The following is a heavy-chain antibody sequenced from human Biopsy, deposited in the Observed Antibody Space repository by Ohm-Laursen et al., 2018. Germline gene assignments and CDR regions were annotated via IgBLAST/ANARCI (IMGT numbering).Heavy chain of an antibody. CDR1: GGSFTGHY. J-gene: IGHJ1*01. D-gene: IGHD4-23*01. Sequence: TLSLTCTVSGGSFTGHYWTWIRQPPGKGLEWIGHVSHTGYTSYKSSLKSRVTISLDTSRKHFSLRLTSLAAADTAVYYCARGSNEYGGLYFPHWGQGTLVTVSS. CDR3: ARGSNEYGGLYFPH. CDR2: VSHTGYT. V-gene: IGHV4-59*08.